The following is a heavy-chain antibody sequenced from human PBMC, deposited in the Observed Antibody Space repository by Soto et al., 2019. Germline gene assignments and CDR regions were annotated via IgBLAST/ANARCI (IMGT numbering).Heavy chain of an antibody. V-gene: IGHV4-34*01. D-gene: IGHD6-13*01. CDR2: INHSGST. CDR1: GGSFSGYY. CDR3: ARQTDGLTEQHYMDV. J-gene: IGHJ6*03. Sequence: PSETLSLTCAVYGGSFSGYYWSWIRQPPGKGLEWIGEINHSGSTNYNPSLKSRVTISVDTSKNQFSLKLSSVAAADTAMYFCARQTDGLTEQHYMDVWGKGTTVTVSS.